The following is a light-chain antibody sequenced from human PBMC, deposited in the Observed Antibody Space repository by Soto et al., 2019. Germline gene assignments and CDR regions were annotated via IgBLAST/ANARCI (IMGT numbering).Light chain of an antibody. V-gene: IGLV2-11*01. CDR1: ASDVGAYNY. CDR2: DVT. CDR3: SSYAGSYTVV. J-gene: IGLJ2*01. Sequence: QSALTQPRSVSGSPGQSVTISCTGTASDVGAYNYVAWYQQSPGKAPKLIIYDVTTRPSGVPDRFSGSKSGNTASLTISGLQAKDEADYFCSSYAGSYTVVFGGGTKLTVL.